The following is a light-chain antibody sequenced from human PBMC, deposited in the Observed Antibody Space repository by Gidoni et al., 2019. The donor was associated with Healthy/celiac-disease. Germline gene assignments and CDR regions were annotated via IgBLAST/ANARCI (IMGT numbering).Light chain of an antibody. CDR2: AAS. CDR3: QQLNSYPWT. J-gene: IGKJ1*01. Sequence: DIQLTQPPSFLSASVGDSVTITCRASQRISSYLAWYQQKPGKAPKLLIYAASTLQSGVPSRFSGSGSGTEFTLTISSLQPEDFATYYCQQLNSYPWTFGQGTKVEIK. V-gene: IGKV1-9*01. CDR1: QRISSY.